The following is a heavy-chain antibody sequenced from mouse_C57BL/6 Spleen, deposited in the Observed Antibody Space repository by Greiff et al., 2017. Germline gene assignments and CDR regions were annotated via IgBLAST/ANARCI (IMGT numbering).Heavy chain of an antibody. CDR1: GFTFSSYT. D-gene: IGHD1-1*01. J-gene: IGHJ4*01. V-gene: IGHV5-9*01. CDR3: ARFIATVGAYYYAMED. Sequence: VQLKESGGGLVKPGGSLKLSCAASGFTFSSYTMSWVRQTPEKRLEWVATISGGGGNTYYPDSVKGRFTISRDNAKNTLYLQMSSLRSEDTALYYCARFIATVGAYYYAMEDWGQGTSVTVAS. CDR2: ISGGGGNT.